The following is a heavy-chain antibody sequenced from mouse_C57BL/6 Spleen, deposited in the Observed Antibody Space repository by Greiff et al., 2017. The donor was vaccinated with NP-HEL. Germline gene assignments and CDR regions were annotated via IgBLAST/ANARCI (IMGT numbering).Heavy chain of an antibody. CDR2: IHPSDSDT. CDR3: ASPYYTPYFDV. V-gene: IGHV1-74*01. Sequence: VQLQQPGAELVKPGASVKVSCKASGYTFTSYWMHWVKQRPGQGLEWIGRIHPSDSDTNYNQKFKGKATLTADKSSSTAYMQLSSLTSEDSAVYYCASPYYTPYFDVWGTGTTVTVSS. CDR1: GYTFTSYW. D-gene: IGHD2-12*01. J-gene: IGHJ1*03.